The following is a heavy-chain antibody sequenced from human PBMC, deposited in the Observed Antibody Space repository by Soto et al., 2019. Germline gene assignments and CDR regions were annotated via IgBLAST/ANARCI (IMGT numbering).Heavy chain of an antibody. D-gene: IGHD3-3*01. CDR2: INPSGGST. CDR1: GYTFTSYY. J-gene: IGHJ6*02. CDR3: ARGDWSGYYDRYYGMDV. Sequence: PSVKVSCKASGYTFTSYYMHWVRQAPVQGLEWMGIINPSGGSTSYAQKFQGRVTMTRATSTSTVYMELSSLRSEDTAVYYCARGDWSGYYDRYYGMDVWGQGTTVTVSS. V-gene: IGHV1-46*01.